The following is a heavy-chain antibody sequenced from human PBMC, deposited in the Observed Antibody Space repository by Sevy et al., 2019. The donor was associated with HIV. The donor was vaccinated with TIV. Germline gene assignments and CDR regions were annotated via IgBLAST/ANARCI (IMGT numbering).Heavy chain of an antibody. CDR2: ISAYNGNT. D-gene: IGHD2-15*01. V-gene: IGHV1-18*01. CDR3: ARAGGYCSGGSCYSNWFDP. Sequence: ASVKVSCKASGYTFTSYGISWVRQAPGQGLEWMGWISAYNGNTNYAQKLQGRVTMTTDTSTRTAYMELRSLRSDDTAVYYCARAGGYCSGGSCYSNWFDPWGQGTLVTVSS. CDR1: GYTFTSYG. J-gene: IGHJ5*02.